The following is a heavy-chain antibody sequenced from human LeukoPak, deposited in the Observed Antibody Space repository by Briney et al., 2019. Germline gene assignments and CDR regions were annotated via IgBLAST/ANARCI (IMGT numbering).Heavy chain of an antibody. CDR2: VNPNNGDT. D-gene: IGHD3-10*01. V-gene: IGHV1-2*02. CDR3: ARDSRVTNGDY. CDR1: GYTFTGYY. J-gene: IGHJ4*02. Sequence: ASVKASCEASGYTFTGYYMHWVRQAPGQGLEWVGLVNPNNGDTKYAQKFQGRVTMTRDTSVSTACMELSRLRSDDTAVYYCARDSRVTNGDYWGQGTLVTVSS.